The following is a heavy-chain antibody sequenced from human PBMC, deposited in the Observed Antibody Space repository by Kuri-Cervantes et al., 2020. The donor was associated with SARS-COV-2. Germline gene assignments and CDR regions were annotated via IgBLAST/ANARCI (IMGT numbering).Heavy chain of an antibody. V-gene: IGHV3-21*01. Sequence: GESLKISCAASGFTFSSYGMHWVRQAPGKGLEWVSSISSSSSYIYYADSVKGRFTISRDNAKNSLYLQMNSLRAEDTAVYYCARGGLGGQLVDGMDVWGQGTTVTVSS. J-gene: IGHJ6*02. CDR2: ISSSSSYI. CDR3: ARGGLGGQLVDGMDV. CDR1: GFTFSSYG. D-gene: IGHD6-6*01.